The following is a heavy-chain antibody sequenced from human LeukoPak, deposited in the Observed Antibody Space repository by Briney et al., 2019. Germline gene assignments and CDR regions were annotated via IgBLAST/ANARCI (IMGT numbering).Heavy chain of an antibody. J-gene: IGHJ3*01. D-gene: IGHD6-13*01. CDR3: ARHDGSSWYYAFDV. CDR2: IYYSGST. Sequence: SETLSLTCTVSGVSISSYYWSWIRQPPGKGLEWIGYIYYSGSTNYNPSLKSRVTISLDTSMNQFSLKLSSVTAADTAVYYCARHDGSSWYYAFDVWGQGTMVTVSS. V-gene: IGHV4-59*08. CDR1: GVSISSYY.